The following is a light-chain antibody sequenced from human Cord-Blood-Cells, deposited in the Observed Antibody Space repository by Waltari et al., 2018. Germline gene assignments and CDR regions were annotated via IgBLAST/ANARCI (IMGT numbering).Light chain of an antibody. CDR3: QQYGSSRVT. CDR2: GAS. CDR1: QSVSSY. V-gene: IGKV3-20*01. Sequence: EIVLTQSPATLPLSPGVRATISCRASQSVSSYLAWYQQKPGQAPRLLIYGASSRATGIPDRFSGSGSGTDFTLTISRLEPEDFAVYYCQQYGSSRVTFGGGTKVEIK. J-gene: IGKJ4*01.